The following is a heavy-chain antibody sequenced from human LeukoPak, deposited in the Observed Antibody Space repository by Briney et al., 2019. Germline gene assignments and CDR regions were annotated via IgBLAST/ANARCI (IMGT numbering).Heavy chain of an antibody. Sequence: GGSLRLSCAASGFTFSSYWMSWVRQAPGKRLEWVANVNQDGSEKYYVDSVKGRFIISRDNARNSLFLQMNILTAEDTAIYYCVREGAYSTSSPAGYWGQGTLVSVSS. D-gene: IGHD6-6*01. CDR3: VREGAYSTSSPAGY. V-gene: IGHV3-7*01. CDR1: GFTFSSYW. CDR2: VNQDGSEK. J-gene: IGHJ4*02.